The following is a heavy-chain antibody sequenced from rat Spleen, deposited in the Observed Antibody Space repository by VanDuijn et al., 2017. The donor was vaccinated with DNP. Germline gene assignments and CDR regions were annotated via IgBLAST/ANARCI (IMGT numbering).Heavy chain of an antibody. J-gene: IGHJ2*01. Sequence: EVQLQESGPGLVKPSQSLSLTCSVTGYSITSNHKWSWIRKFPGNELEWMGYINNAGSTNYNPSLEGRFSITRDTSKNQFFLQVNSVRSEDTATYYCAIQLGVFDYWGQGVMVIVSS. CDR2: INNAGST. D-gene: IGHD5-1*01. CDR1: GYSITSNHK. V-gene: IGHV3-3*01. CDR3: AIQLGVFDY.